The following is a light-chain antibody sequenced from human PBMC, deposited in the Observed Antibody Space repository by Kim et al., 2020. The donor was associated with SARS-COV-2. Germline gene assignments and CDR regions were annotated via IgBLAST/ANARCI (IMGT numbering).Light chain of an antibody. J-gene: IGLJ1*01. CDR1: KMARKR. Sequence: ATGRTTTITCGGGKMARKRVHWYQQKPGQAPVLVMYYDNDRPSGIPERFSGSNSGNTATLTISGVEAGDEADYYCQVWDSNTDHYVFGSGTKVTVL. V-gene: IGLV3-21*04. CDR2: YDN. CDR3: QVWDSNTDHYV.